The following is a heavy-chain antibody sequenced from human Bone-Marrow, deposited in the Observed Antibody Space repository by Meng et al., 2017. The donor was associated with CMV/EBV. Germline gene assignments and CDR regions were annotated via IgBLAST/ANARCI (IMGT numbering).Heavy chain of an antibody. CDR1: GGSISSYY. Sequence: SETLSLTCTVSGGSISSYYWSWIRQPPGKGLEWIGYIYYSGSTNYNPSLKSRVTISVDTSKNQFSLKLSSVTAADTAVYYCPRDGLGGAPDYWGQGTLVTVSS. CDR3: PRDGLGGAPDY. V-gene: IGHV4-59*01. D-gene: IGHD3-16*01. J-gene: IGHJ4*02. CDR2: IYYSGST.